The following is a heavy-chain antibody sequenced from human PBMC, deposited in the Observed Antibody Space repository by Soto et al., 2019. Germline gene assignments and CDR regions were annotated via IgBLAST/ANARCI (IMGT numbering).Heavy chain of an antibody. D-gene: IGHD3-22*01. V-gene: IGHV3-15*07. Sequence: GGSLRLSCAASGFTFSDAWMNWVRQAPGKGLEWVGRIKSKTDGGTTDYAAPVKGRFTISRDDSKTTMYPQMHSLKTEDTAVYYSTIPRGPMIRPWGQGTLVTVSS. J-gene: IGHJ5*02. CDR1: GFTFSDAW. CDR2: IKSKTDGGTT. CDR3: TIPRGPMIRP.